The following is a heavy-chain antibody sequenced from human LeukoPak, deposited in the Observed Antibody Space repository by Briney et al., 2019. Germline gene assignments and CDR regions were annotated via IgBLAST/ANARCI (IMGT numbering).Heavy chain of an antibody. J-gene: IGHJ4*02. CDR1: GGSISSGSYY. CDR2: IYTSGST. Sequence: SETLSLTCTVSGGSISSGSYYWSWIRQPAGKGLEWIGRIYTSGSTNYNPSLKSRVTISVDTSKNQFSLKLSSVTAADTAVYYCARGFYDFWSGWYYFDYWGQGTLVAVSS. CDR3: ARGFYDFWSGWYYFDY. D-gene: IGHD3-3*01. V-gene: IGHV4-61*02.